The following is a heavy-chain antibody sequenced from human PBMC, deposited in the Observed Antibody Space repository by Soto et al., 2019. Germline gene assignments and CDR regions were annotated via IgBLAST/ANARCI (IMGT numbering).Heavy chain of an antibody. Sequence: PGGSLRLSCAASGFTFDYYSIHVFLQAPGKGLEWVSGISWNSGSIGYADSVKCRFTISRDNAKNSLYLQMNSLRAEDTALYYCAKDYYLARNSSYYGMDVWGQGTTVTVSS. V-gene: IGHV3-9*01. CDR3: AKDYYLARNSSYYGMDV. CDR1: GFTFDYYS. D-gene: IGHD3-10*01. CDR2: ISWNSGSI. J-gene: IGHJ6*02.